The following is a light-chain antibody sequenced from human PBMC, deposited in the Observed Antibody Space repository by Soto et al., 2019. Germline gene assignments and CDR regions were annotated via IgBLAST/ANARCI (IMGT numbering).Light chain of an antibody. V-gene: IGKV1-5*01. Sequence: DLQMTQSPSTLSAFVGDRVTFTCRASQSIGTDLAWYQQKPGRAPKLLIYGASNLESAVPPRFRGSGSGTQFTLTISSLQPDDSATYYCQQYITYPLTFGGGTRVAIK. CDR3: QQYITYPLT. CDR1: QSIGTD. J-gene: IGKJ4*01. CDR2: GAS.